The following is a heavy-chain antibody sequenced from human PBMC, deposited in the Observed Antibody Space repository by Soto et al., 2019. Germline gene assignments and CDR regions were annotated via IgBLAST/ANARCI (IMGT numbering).Heavy chain of an antibody. Sequence: PGGSLRLSCASSGFTFISYAMIWVRQAPGKGLEWVSAISGSGGSTYYADSVKGRFTISRDNSKNTLYLQMNSLRAEDTAVYYCAKVGGDYDYIWGSYRSQFYYYYYMDVWGKGTTVTVSS. V-gene: IGHV3-23*01. D-gene: IGHD3-16*02. J-gene: IGHJ6*03. CDR3: AKVGGDYDYIWGSYRSQFYYYYYMDV. CDR2: ISGSGGST. CDR1: GFTFISYA.